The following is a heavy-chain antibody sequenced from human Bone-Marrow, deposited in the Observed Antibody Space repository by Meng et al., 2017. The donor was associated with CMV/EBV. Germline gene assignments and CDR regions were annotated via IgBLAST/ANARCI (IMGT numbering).Heavy chain of an antibody. D-gene: IGHD3-10*01. CDR1: GGSFSGYY. V-gene: IGHV4-34*01. CDR2: INHSGST. Sequence: GSLRLSCAVYGGSFSGYYWSWIRQPPGKGLEWIGGINHSGSTNYNPSLKSRVTISVDTSKNQFSLKLSSVTAADTAVYYCARGPYYGSGSYVLWGQGTLVTVSS. J-gene: IGHJ4*02. CDR3: ARGPYYGSGSYVL.